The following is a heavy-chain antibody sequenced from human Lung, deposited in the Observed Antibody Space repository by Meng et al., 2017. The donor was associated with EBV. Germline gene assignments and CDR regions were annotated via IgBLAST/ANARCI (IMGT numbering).Heavy chain of an antibody. CDR3: ARDWEGSWAVFDY. Sequence: AQLRAEFETAGASVKVACKASGYTSTGHYMHWGRQAPGQGLEWMGWINPNIGGTNYAQKFQGWVTMTRDTSISTAYMELSRLRSDDTAVYYCARDWEGSWAVFDYWGQGTLVTVSS. CDR1: GYTSTGHY. J-gene: IGHJ4*02. V-gene: IGHV1-2*04. CDR2: INPNIGGT. D-gene: IGHD6-13*01.